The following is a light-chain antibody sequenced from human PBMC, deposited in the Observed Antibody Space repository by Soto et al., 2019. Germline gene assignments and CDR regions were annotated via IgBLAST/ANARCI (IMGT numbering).Light chain of an antibody. CDR2: KAS. Sequence: DIQMTQSPSTLSASAGDRVTITCRASQSINSWLAWYQQKPGKAPKLLIYKASTLESGVPSRFSGGESGTEFTLTINGLQPDDFATYYCHQYDSFTWTFGQGTKVDIK. J-gene: IGKJ1*01. CDR3: HQYDSFTWT. V-gene: IGKV1-5*03. CDR1: QSINSW.